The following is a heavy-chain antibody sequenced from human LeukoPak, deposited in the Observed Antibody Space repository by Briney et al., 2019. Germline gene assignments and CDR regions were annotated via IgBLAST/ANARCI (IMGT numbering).Heavy chain of an antibody. V-gene: IGHV3-30-3*01. J-gene: IGHJ4*02. CDR2: ISYDGSNK. CDR3: ARALRITIFGVVIPPGY. Sequence: GRSLRLSCAASGFTFSSYAMHWVRQAPGKGLEWVAVISYDGSNKYYADSVKGRFTISRDNSKNTLYLQMNSLRAEDTAVYYCARALRITIFGVVIPPGYWGQGTLVTVSS. D-gene: IGHD3-3*01. CDR1: GFTFSSYA.